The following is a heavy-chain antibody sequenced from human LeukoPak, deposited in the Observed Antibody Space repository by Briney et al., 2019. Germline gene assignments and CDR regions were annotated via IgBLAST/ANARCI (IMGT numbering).Heavy chain of an antibody. V-gene: IGHV3-20*04. D-gene: IGHD4-17*01. J-gene: IGHJ4*02. CDR2: INWNGGST. CDR3: ARDGYGDYGGYFDY. CDR1: GFTFSDFA. Sequence: GGSLRLSCAASGFTFSDFAMSWVRQAPGKGLEWASGINWNGGSTGYADSVKGRFTISRDNSKNSLYLQMNSLRAEDTAVYYCARDGYGDYGGYFDYWGQGTLVTVSS.